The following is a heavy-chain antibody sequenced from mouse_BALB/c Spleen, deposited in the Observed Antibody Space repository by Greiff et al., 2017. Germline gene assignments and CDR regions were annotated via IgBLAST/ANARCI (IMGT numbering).Heavy chain of an antibody. CDR2: ISYSGST. D-gene: IGHD2-2*01. CDR1: GDSITSGY. V-gene: IGHV3-8*02. CDR3: ARYRLRDYAMDY. J-gene: IGHJ4*01. Sequence: EVKLQESGPSLVKPSQTLSLTCSVTGDSITSGYWNWIRKFPGNKLEYMGYISYSGSTYYNPSLKSRISITRDTSKNQYYLQLNSVTTEDTATYYCARYRLRDYAMDYWGQGTSVTVSS.